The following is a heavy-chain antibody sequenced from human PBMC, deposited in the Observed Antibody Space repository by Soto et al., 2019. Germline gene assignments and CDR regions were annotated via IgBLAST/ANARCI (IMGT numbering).Heavy chain of an antibody. V-gene: IGHV3-9*01. CDR2: LTWNSGSI. Sequence: EVHLVESGGGLVQPGRSLRLSCAASGFTFEEYAIHWVRQIPGRGVEWVSGLTWNSGSIAYADSVKGRFTISRDNAKDSLYLQMNSLRVEDTAFYFCAKICSSASCFEDYWGQGMLVTVSS. D-gene: IGHD2-2*01. CDR3: AKICSSASCFEDY. CDR1: GFTFEEYA. J-gene: IGHJ4*02.